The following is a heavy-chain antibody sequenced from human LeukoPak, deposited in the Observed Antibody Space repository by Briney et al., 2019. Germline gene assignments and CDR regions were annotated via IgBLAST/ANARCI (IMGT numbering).Heavy chain of an antibody. CDR3: ARQFPDAFDI. Sequence: GESLKISCEGSGHSFTSYWIGWVRQIPGKGLEWMGIIYPGDSDIRYSPSFQGQVTISADKSISTAYLQWSSLKASDTAMYYCARQFPDAFDIWGQGTMVTVSS. CDR2: IYPGDSDI. J-gene: IGHJ3*02. CDR1: GHSFTSYW. V-gene: IGHV5-51*01.